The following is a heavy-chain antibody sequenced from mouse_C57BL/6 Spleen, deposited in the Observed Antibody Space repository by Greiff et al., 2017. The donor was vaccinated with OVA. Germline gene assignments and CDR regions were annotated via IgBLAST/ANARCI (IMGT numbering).Heavy chain of an antibody. V-gene: IGHV1-52*01. Sequence: VQLQQPGAELVRPGSSVKLSCKASGYTFTSYWMHWVKQRPIQGLEWIGNIDPPDSETHYNQKFKDKATLTVDKSSSTAYMQLSSLTSEDSAVYYCARDSSGLAYWGQGTLVTVSA. D-gene: IGHD3-2*02. J-gene: IGHJ3*01. CDR1: GYTFTSYW. CDR3: ARDSSGLAY. CDR2: IDPPDSET.